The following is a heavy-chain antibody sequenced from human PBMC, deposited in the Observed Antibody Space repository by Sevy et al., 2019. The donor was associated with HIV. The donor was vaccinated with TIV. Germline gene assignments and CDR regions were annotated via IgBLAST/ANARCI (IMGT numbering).Heavy chain of an antibody. D-gene: IGHD6-13*01. CDR1: RFTFSDYY. CDR2: ITSGSTYI. V-gene: IGHV3-11*06. Sequence: GGSLRLSCAASRFTFSDYYMTWISQAPGKGLEWVSYITSGSTYINYSDSVKGRFTISRDNAKNSLYLQMNSLRAEDTAVYYCAKDSRVYSSSHFDYWGQGTLVTVSS. J-gene: IGHJ4*02. CDR3: AKDSRVYSSSHFDY.